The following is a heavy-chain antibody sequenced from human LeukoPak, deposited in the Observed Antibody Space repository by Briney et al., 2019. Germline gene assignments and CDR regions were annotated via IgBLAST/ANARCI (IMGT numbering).Heavy chain of an antibody. D-gene: IGHD3-10*01. J-gene: IGHJ3*02. V-gene: IGHV3-30*03. Sequence: GGSLRLSCAASGFTFSSYGMHWVRQAPGKGLEWVAVISYDGSNKYYADSVKGRFTISRDNAKNTLYLQMNSLRAEDTAVYYCARRAVLLWFGEFTPDAFDIWGQGTMVTVSS. CDR3: ARRAVLLWFGEFTPDAFDI. CDR1: GFTFSSYG. CDR2: ISYDGSNK.